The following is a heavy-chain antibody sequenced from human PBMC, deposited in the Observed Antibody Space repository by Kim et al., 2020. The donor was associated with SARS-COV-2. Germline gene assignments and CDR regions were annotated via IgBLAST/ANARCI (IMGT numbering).Heavy chain of an antibody. CDR2: IRSKAYGGTT. D-gene: IGHD2-2*01. CDR3: TRTYCSSTSCYYKAREFDY. J-gene: IGHJ4*02. V-gene: IGHV3-49*03. CDR1: GFTFGDYA. Sequence: GGSLRLSCTASGFTFGDYAMSWFRQAPGKGLEWVGFIRSKAYGGTTEYAASVKGRFTISRDDSKSIAYLQMNSLKTEDTAVYYCTRTYCSSTSCYYKAREFDYWGQGTLVTVSS.